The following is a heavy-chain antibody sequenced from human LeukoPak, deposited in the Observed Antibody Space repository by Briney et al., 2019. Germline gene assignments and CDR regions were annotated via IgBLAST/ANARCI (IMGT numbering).Heavy chain of an antibody. CDR1: GFTFTDYW. D-gene: IGHD6-13*01. CDR3: ARDGTAAGLYFDL. V-gene: IGHV3-7*01. Sequence: PGGSLRLSCEVSGFTFTDYWMNWVCQAPGKGPEWVASIRQDGSEKTYVDSVKGRFTISRDNTKNSLSLQLNGLRAEDTAVYYCARDGTAAGLYFDLWGQGTLVTVSS. CDR2: IRQDGSEK. J-gene: IGHJ4*01.